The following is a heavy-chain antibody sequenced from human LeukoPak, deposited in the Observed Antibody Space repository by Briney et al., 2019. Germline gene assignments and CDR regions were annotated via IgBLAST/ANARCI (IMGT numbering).Heavy chain of an antibody. D-gene: IGHD3-10*01. CDR3: ARGGYYYGSGSYYDP. CDR1: GGSISSYY. Sequence: PSETLSLTCTVSGGSISSYYWSWIRQPAGKGLEWIGRIYTSGSTNYNPSLKSRVTMSVDTSKNQFSLKLSSVTAADTAVYYCARGGYYYGSGSYYDPWGQGTLVTVSS. CDR2: IYTSGST. J-gene: IGHJ1*01. V-gene: IGHV4-4*07.